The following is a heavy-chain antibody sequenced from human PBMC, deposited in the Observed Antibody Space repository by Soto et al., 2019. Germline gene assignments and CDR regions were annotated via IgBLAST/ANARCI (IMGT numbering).Heavy chain of an antibody. CDR2: IYPGDSDT. CDR1: GYSFTSYW. D-gene: IGHD6-19*01. CDR3: AREEQWLGTYYYYGMGV. V-gene: IGHV5-51*01. J-gene: IGHJ6*02. Sequence: GESLKISCKGSGYSFTSYWIGWVRQMPGKGLEWMGIIYPGDSDTRYSPSFQGQVTISADKSISTAYLQWSSLKASDTDMNYCAREEQWLGTYYYYGMGVWGQGTTVTVSS.